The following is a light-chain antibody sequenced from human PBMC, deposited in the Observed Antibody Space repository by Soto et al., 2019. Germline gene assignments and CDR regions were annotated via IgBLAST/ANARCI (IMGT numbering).Light chain of an antibody. CDR3: QQYQSPPPSLT. CDR1: QSVLYSSNNKNY. CDR2: WAS. J-gene: IGKJ4*01. Sequence: DIVMTQSPDSLAVSLGERATINCKSSQSVLYSSNNKNYLAWYQQKPGQPPKLLIYWASTRESGVPGRFSGSGSGTDFTLTISRLKAEDVAVYYCQQYQSPPPSLTFDGGAKVEIK. V-gene: IGKV4-1*01.